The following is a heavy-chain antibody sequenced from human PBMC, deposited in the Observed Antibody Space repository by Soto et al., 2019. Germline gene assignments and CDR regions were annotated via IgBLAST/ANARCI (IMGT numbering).Heavy chain of an antibody. V-gene: IGHV3-48*02. CDR2: ISSSSSTI. D-gene: IGHD3-22*01. Sequence: PGGSLRLSCAAFGFKISSSSMNWVRQAPGRGLEWVAYISSSSSTIYYADSVKGRFTISRDNAKNSLYLQMNSLRDEDTAVYYCARGPTDSSGYPSYYYYGMDVWGQGTTVTVSS. CDR1: GFKISSSS. CDR3: ARGPTDSSGYPSYYYYGMDV. J-gene: IGHJ6*02.